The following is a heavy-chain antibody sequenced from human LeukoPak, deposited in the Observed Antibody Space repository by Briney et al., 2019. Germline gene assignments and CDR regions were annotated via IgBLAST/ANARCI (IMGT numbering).Heavy chain of an antibody. J-gene: IGHJ4*02. V-gene: IGHV3-66*01. CDR2: IYSSGSP. CDR3: ASLVCSAYYFEN. Sequence: PGGSLRLSCAASGITVSSNYLSWVRQSPGKGLEWVSVIYSSGSPYYADSVKDRFTISRDDSRNTLYLQMNSLRVEDTALYYCASLVCSAYYFENWGQGTLVTVSS. CDR1: GITVSSNY. D-gene: IGHD3-16*01.